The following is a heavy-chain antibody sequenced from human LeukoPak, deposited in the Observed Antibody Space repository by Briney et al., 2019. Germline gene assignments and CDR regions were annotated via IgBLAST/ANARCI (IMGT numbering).Heavy chain of an antibody. CDR1: GFTFSSYA. CDR2: ISYDGSNK. J-gene: IGHJ4*02. CDR3: ARSEGHYYDSSGYSLRLDY. V-gene: IGHV3-30*04. D-gene: IGHD3-22*01. Sequence: GGSLRLSCAASGFTFSSYAMHWVRQAPGKGLEWVAVISYDGSNKYYADSVKGRFTISRDNSKNTLYLQMNSLRAEDTAVYYCARSEGHYYDSSGYSLRLDYWGQGTLVTVSS.